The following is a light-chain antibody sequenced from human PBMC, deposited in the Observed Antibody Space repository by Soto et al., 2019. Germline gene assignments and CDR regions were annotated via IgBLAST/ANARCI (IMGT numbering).Light chain of an antibody. Sequence: EVVLTQSPGTLSLSPGERVTILCLASQSVSSTSLAWYQQKPGQTPRLHIYGASSRATGTPDRISGGGSGTHFTLTISRLEPEDFAVYYCQHYVTSSITFGQGTRLEIK. V-gene: IGKV3-20*01. J-gene: IGKJ5*01. CDR1: QSVSSTS. CDR3: QHYVTSSIT. CDR2: GAS.